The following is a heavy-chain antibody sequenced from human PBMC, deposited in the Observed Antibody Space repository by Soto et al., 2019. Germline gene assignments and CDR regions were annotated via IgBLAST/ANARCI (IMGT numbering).Heavy chain of an antibody. Sequence: EVHLAESGGGLVQPGGSLRVSCAASGFTFSTYWMSWVRQAPGKGLEWVANIKADGSETYYVDSVKGRFTISRDNARNSLHLQMISLRSEDTAIYYCARESGIDPIFDIWGQGTRVTVSS. D-gene: IGHD3-3*02. CDR1: GFTFSTYW. J-gene: IGHJ3*02. CDR2: IKADGSET. CDR3: ARESGIDPIFDI. V-gene: IGHV3-7*01.